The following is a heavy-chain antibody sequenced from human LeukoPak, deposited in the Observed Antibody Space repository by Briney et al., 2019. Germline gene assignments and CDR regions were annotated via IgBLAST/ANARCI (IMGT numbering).Heavy chain of an antibody. V-gene: IGHV3-74*01. Sequence: PGGSLRLSCAASGFTFSSYWMHWVRQAPGKGLVWVSRISPDGSTTGHADSVKGRFTTSRDNSKNTLYLQMNSLRAEDTAVYYCAAEDWFDPWGQGTLVTVSS. CDR3: AAEDWFDP. J-gene: IGHJ5*02. CDR2: ISPDGSTT. CDR1: GFTFSSYW.